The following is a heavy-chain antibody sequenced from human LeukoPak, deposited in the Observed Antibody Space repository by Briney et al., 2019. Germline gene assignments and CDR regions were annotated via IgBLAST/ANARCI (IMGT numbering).Heavy chain of an antibody. D-gene: IGHD3-22*01. CDR1: GSKFDDYA. CDR3: AKVRGTRSSGFFFDY. CDR2: ISYNSQFT. J-gene: IGHJ4*02. Sequence: GGSLRLSCGASGSKFDDYAMHWVRQVPGKGLEWISIISYNSQFTDYADSVKGRFTVSRDNAMNTLYLEMNSLRPEDTAFYYCAKVRGTRSSGFFFDYWGRGTLVTVSS. V-gene: IGHV3-9*01.